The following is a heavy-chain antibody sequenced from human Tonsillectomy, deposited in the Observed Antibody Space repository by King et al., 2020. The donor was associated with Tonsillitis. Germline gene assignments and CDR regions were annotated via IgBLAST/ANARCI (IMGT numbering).Heavy chain of an antibody. Sequence: VQLVESGGGLVQPGRSLRLSCAASGFTFDNYAMHWVRQAPGKGLEWVSGIFWNSGTMGFADSVKGRFTISRDNAKNTLYLQMNSLRAEDTAVYYCAKDIALSFYGMDVWGLGTTVTVSS. D-gene: IGHD2/OR15-2a*01. CDR2: IFWNSGTM. J-gene: IGHJ6*02. CDR1: GFTFDNYA. CDR3: AKDIALSFYGMDV. V-gene: IGHV3-9*01.